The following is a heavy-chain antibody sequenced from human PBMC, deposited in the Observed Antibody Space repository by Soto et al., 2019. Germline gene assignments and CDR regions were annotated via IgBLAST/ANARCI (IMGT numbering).Heavy chain of an antibody. Sequence: EVQLVESGGGLVKPGGSLRLSCAASGFTFSNAWMSWVRQAPGKGLEWVGRIKSKTDGGTTDYAAPVKGRFTISRDDSKNTLYLQMNSLKTEDTAVYYCTTEDIAGAGFDYWGQGTLVTVSS. V-gene: IGHV3-15*01. CDR3: TTEDIAGAGFDY. CDR2: IKSKTDGGTT. D-gene: IGHD6-19*01. CDR1: GFTFSNAW. J-gene: IGHJ4*02.